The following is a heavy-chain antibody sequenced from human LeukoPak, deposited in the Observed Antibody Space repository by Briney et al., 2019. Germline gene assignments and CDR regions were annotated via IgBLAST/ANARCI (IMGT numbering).Heavy chain of an antibody. V-gene: IGHV3-23*01. CDR3: AKTTNWVLYYFDY. J-gene: IGHJ4*02. CDR2: ISGSGGST. CDR1: GFTFSSYA. Sequence: PGGSLRLSCAASGFTFSSYAMSWVRQAPGKGLEWVSAISGSGGSTYYADSVKGRFTTSRDNSKNTLYLQMNSLRAEDTAVYYCAKTTNWVLYYFDYWGQGTLVTVSS. D-gene: IGHD1-1*01.